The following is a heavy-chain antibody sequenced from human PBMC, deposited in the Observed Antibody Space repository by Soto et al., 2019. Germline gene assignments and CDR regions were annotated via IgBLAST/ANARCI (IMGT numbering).Heavy chain of an antibody. D-gene: IGHD6-13*01. CDR3: AGGTLTATAATDY. Sequence: QVQLQQWGAGLLKTSETLSLTCAVYGGTLNGYYWRWIRQPPGKRLEWIGEIDQSRGTNYNPSLKSRVSISLDTSNNHFSLKLRSVAAADSAVYYCAGGTLTATAATDYWGQGSLVTVSS. J-gene: IGHJ4*02. CDR2: IDQSRGT. V-gene: IGHV4-34*01. CDR1: GGTLNGYY.